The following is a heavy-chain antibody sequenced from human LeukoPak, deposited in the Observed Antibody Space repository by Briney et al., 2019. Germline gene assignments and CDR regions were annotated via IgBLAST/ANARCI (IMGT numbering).Heavy chain of an antibody. J-gene: IGHJ4*02. CDR3: ARGSYGGNSEREFDY. Sequence: SETLSLTCAVYGAFFSGYYWSWIRQPPGKGLEWIGEINHSGSTNYNPSLKSRVPIPVDTSKNQYSLKLSSVTAADRAVYYCARGSYGGNSEREFDYWGQGTLVTVSS. CDR1: GAFFSGYY. V-gene: IGHV4-34*01. CDR2: INHSGST. D-gene: IGHD4-23*01.